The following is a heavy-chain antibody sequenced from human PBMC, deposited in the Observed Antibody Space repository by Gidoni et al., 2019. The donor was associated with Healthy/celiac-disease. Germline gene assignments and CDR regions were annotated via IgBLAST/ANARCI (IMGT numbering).Heavy chain of an antibody. CDR2: IYYSGST. CDR1: GGSISSYY. Sequence: QVQLQESGPGLVKPSETLSLTCTVSGGSISSYYWSWIRQPPGKGLEWIGYIYYSGSTNYNPSLKSRVTISVDTSKNQFSLKLSSVTAADTAVYYCAAAHYYDSSGYSHWGQGTLVTVSS. V-gene: IGHV4-59*01. D-gene: IGHD3-22*01. J-gene: IGHJ4*02. CDR3: AAAHYYDSSGYSH.